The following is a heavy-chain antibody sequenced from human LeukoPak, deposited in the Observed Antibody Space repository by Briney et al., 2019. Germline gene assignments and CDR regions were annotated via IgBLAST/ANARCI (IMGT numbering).Heavy chain of an antibody. CDR3: ATTTTRDGYTCDY. CDR2: IYYSGST. CDR1: GGSISSGGYY. D-gene: IGHD5-24*01. V-gene: IGHV4-31*03. J-gene: IGHJ4*02. Sequence: PSETLSLTCTVSGGSISSGGYYWSWIRQHPGKGLEWIGDIYYSGSTYYNPSLESRVTISVDTSKNQFSLKLSSVTAADTAVYYCATTTTRDGYTCDYWGQGTLVTVSS.